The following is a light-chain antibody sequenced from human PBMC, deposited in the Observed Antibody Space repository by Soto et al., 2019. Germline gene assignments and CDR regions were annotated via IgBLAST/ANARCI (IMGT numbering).Light chain of an antibody. CDR1: QTISSW. CDR2: KAS. J-gene: IGKJ1*01. CDR3: QHYNSYSEA. V-gene: IGKV1-5*03. Sequence: DIQMTQSPSTLSGSVGGRVTITCRASQTISSWLAWYQQKPGKAPKLLIYKASTLKSGVPSRFSGSGSGTEFTLTISSLQPYDFATYYCQHYNSYSEAFGQGTKVELK.